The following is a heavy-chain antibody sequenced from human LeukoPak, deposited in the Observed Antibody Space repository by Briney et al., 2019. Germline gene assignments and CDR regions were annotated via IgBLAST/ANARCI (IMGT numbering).Heavy chain of an antibody. Sequence: PGRSLRLSCVASGFTFSDYSLNWVRQAPGKGLEWISYIGISSGNTKYADSVKGRFTISGDNAKNSLYLQMNSLRVEDTAVYYCARDHNYAFDNWGQGTLVTVSS. D-gene: IGHD1-1*01. V-gene: IGHV3-48*04. CDR3: ARDHNYAFDN. CDR1: GFTFSDYS. CDR2: IGISSGNT. J-gene: IGHJ4*02.